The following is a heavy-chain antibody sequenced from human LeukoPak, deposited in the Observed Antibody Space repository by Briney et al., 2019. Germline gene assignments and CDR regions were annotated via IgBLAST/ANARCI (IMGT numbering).Heavy chain of an antibody. CDR3: ARVRGYDLWSGYFDY. Sequence: GGSLRLSCAASGFTFSDYYMSWIRQAPGKGLEWVSYISSSGSTIYYADSVKGRFTISRDNAKNSLYPQMNSLRAEDTAVYYCARVRGYDLWSGYFDYWGQGTLVTVSS. D-gene: IGHD3-3*01. CDR2: ISSSGSTI. V-gene: IGHV3-11*01. CDR1: GFTFSDYY. J-gene: IGHJ4*02.